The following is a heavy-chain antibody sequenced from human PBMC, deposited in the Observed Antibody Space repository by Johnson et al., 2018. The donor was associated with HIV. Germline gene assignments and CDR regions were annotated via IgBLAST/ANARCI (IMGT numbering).Heavy chain of an antibody. V-gene: IGHV3-7*01. D-gene: IGHD6-13*01. CDR1: RITFSRYW. CDR3: ARSGGYPNAFDM. CDR2: IKQDGSEK. Sequence: VQLVESGGGLVQPGGSLRLSCAASRITFSRYWMTWVRQAPGKGLEWVANIKQDGSEKYYVDSVKGRFTISRDNAKNTLYLQMNSLRVEDTAVYYCARSGGYPNAFDMWGQGTLVTVPA. J-gene: IGHJ3*02.